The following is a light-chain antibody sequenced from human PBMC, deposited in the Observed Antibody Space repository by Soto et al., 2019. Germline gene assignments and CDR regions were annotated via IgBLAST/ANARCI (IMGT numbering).Light chain of an antibody. J-gene: IGKJ1*01. CDR3: QQYGSSGT. Sequence: ESVLTESRATLTLSPGERATLSCRASQSVSSYLAWYQQRPGQPPRLLIYGASRRAAGIPDRFSGSGSGTDFTLTISRLEPEDFAVYYCQQYGSSGTFGQATKVDI. CDR2: GAS. CDR1: QSVSSY. V-gene: IGKV3-20*01.